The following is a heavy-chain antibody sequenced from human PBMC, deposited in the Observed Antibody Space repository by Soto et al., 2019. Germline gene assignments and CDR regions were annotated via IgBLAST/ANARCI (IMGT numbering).Heavy chain of an antibody. CDR3: ARGGYYDSSGYNLDY. J-gene: IGHJ4*02. Sequence: GASVKVSCKASGYTFTGYYMHWVRQAPGQGLEWMGWINPNSGGTNYAQKFQGWVTMTRDTSISTAYMELSRLRSDDTAVYYCARGGYYDSSGYNLDYWGQGTLVTVSS. CDR2: INPNSGGT. V-gene: IGHV1-2*04. D-gene: IGHD3-22*01. CDR1: GYTFTGYY.